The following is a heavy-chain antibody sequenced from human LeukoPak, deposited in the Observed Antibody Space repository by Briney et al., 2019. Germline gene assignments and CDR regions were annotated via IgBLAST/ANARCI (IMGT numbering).Heavy chain of an antibody. V-gene: IGHV3-7*03. J-gene: IGHJ4*02. CDR1: GFTFGSSW. CDR2: IKPDGSEK. CDR3: AKDRDSNWYPYFEY. Sequence: GGSLRLSCGVSGFTFGSSWMSWVRQAPGKGLEWVTNIKPDGSEKYYVDSVKGRFTISRDNSRNSLYLDINNLRTEDTAIYYCAKDRDSNWYPYFEYWGQGTLITVSS. D-gene: IGHD4-11*01.